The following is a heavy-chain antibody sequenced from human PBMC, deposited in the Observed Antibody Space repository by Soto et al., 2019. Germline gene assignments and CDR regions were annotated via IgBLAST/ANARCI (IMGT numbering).Heavy chain of an antibody. Sequence: QVQLVQSGAEVKKPGASVKVSCKASGYTFTSYGISWVRQAPGQGLEWMGWTSAYNGNTNYAQQLQGRVTMTTDTSTSTAYMELRSLRSDDTAVYYCARAPYCSGGSCYDPHAFDIWGQGTMVTVSS. V-gene: IGHV1-18*01. D-gene: IGHD2-15*01. J-gene: IGHJ3*02. CDR3: ARAPYCSGGSCYDPHAFDI. CDR1: GYTFTSYG. CDR2: TSAYNGNT.